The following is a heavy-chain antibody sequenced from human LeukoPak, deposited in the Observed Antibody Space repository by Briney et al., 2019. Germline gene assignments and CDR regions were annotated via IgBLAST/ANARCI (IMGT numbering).Heavy chain of an antibody. CDR2: INPNSGGT. V-gene: IGHV1-2*02. CDR3: ARGTGYSSRHDY. CDR1: GYTFTGYY. D-gene: IGHD6-13*01. J-gene: IGHJ4*02. Sequence: ASVKVSCKASGYTFTGYYMHWVRPAPGQGLAWMGWINPNSGGTNYAQKFQGRVTMTRDTSISTAYMELSRLRSDDTAVYYCARGTGYSSRHDYWGQGTLVTVSS.